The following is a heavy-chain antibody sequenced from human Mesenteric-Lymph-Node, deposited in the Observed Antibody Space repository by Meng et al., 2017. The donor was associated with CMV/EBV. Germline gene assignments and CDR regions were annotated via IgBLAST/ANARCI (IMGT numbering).Heavy chain of an antibody. CDR3: ARDLGSSFGY. Sequence: GGSLRLSCVVSGFTVSSYEMNWVRQAPGKGLEWVSSISSSSSYIYYADSVKGRFTISRDNAKNSLYLQMNSLRAEDTAVYYCARDLGSSFGYWGQGTLVTVSS. D-gene: IGHD6-6*01. V-gene: IGHV3-21*01. J-gene: IGHJ4*02. CDR1: GFTVSSYE. CDR2: ISSSSSYI.